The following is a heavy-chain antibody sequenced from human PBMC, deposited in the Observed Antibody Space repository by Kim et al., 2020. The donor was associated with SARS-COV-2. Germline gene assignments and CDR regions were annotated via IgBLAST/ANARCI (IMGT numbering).Heavy chain of an antibody. Sequence: NYNPPPKSRVTISVDTSKTQFSLKLISVTAADTAVYYCARAPFPPYYYYYGMDVWGQGTTVTVSS. J-gene: IGHJ6*02. V-gene: IGHV4-34*01. CDR3: ARAPFPPYYYYYGMDV. D-gene: IGHD2-21*01.